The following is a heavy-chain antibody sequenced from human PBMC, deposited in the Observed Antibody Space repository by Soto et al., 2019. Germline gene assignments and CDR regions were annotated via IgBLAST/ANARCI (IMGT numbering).Heavy chain of an antibody. CDR2: IYYSGST. Sequence: SETLSLTCTVSGGSISSGGYYWSWIRQHPGKGLEWIGYIYYSGSTYYNPSLKSRVTISVDTSKNQFSLKLSSVTAADTAVYYCARDQGYCSGGSCYTYWFDPWGQGTLVTVSS. CDR1: GGSISSGGYY. V-gene: IGHV4-31*03. J-gene: IGHJ5*02. D-gene: IGHD2-15*01. CDR3: ARDQGYCSGGSCYTYWFDP.